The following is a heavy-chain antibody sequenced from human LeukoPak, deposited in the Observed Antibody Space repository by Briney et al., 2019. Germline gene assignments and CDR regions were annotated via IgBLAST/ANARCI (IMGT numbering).Heavy chain of an antibody. J-gene: IGHJ5*02. Sequence: SETLSLTCNVSGYSISSGYYWGWIRQPPGRGLEWIASIYHSGNTYYNPSLKSRVTISVDTSKNQFSLKLSSVTAADTAVYYCVRGGGTVITPWFDPWGQGTLVTVSS. V-gene: IGHV4-38-2*02. CDR1: GYSISSGYY. CDR3: VRGGGTVITPWFDP. D-gene: IGHD2/OR15-2a*01. CDR2: IYHSGNT.